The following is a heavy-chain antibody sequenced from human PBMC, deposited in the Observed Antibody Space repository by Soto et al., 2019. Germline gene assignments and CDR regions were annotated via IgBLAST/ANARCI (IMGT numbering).Heavy chain of an antibody. CDR1: GFTFDVYA. V-gene: IGHV3-9*01. Sequence: EVPLVESGGGWVQPGRSLRLSCAASGFTFDVYAMHWVRQAPGKVLEWVSGINYNSGSVGYADSVKGRFTISRDNAKNSLHLQMNSMRAEDTAVYYCAKDISLRGWVYLVVEYWGQGTLVTVSP. D-gene: IGHD6-13*01. CDR3: AKDISLRGWVYLVVEY. CDR2: INYNSGSV. J-gene: IGHJ4*02.